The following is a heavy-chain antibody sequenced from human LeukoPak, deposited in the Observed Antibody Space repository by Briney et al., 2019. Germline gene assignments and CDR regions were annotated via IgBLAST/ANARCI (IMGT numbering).Heavy chain of an antibody. J-gene: IGHJ4*02. D-gene: IGHD1-1*01. CDR3: ARAFAGYMRGDY. CDR1: GFTFSDYS. CDR2: ISYDGSNK. V-gene: IGHV3-30*03. Sequence: PGGSLRLSCTASGFTFSDYSMNWVRQAPGKGLEWVAVISYDGSNKYYADSVKGRFTISRDNSKNTLYLQMNSLRAEDTAVYYCARAFAGYMRGDYWGQGTLVTVSS.